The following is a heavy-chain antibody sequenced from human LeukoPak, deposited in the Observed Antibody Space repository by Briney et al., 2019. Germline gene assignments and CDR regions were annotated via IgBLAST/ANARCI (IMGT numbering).Heavy chain of an antibody. J-gene: IGHJ4*02. CDR2: IKQDGSEK. CDR3: ARDGWDRIAARPLDY. CDR1: GFTFSSYA. V-gene: IGHV3-7*01. D-gene: IGHD6-6*01. Sequence: PGGSLRLSCAASGFTFSSYAMSWVRQAPGKGLEWVANIKQDGSEKYYVDSVKGRFTISRDNAKNSLYLQMNSLRAEDTAVYYCARDGWDRIAARPLDYWGQGTLVTVSS.